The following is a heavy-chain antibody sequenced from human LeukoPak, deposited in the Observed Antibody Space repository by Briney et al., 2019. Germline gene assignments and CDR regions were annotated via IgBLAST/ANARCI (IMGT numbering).Heavy chain of an antibody. CDR2: ISGSGGST. CDR1: GFTLSSYW. J-gene: IGHJ4*02. D-gene: IGHD3-10*01. Sequence: AGGSLRLSCAASGFTLSSYWMSWVRQAPGKGLEWVSAISGSGGSTFYADSVKGRFTISRDNSKNTLFLQMNSLRVEDTAVYYCAKGATLLWFGELDYFDYWGQGTLVTVSS. CDR3: AKGATLLWFGELDYFDY. V-gene: IGHV3-23*01.